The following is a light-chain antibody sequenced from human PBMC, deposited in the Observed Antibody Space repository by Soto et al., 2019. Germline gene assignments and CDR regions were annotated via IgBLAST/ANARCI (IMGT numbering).Light chain of an antibody. Sequence: QSVLTQPASVSGSPGQSITISCTGTSSDVGSYNRVSWYQQHPGKAPKLMIYEGSKRPSGVSNRLSCSTSGNTASLTISGRQAEEEADYYCCSYAFSSTLVFGGGTKVTVL. J-gene: IGLJ2*01. CDR2: EGS. CDR1: SSDVGSYNR. CDR3: CSYAFSSTLV. V-gene: IGLV2-23*01.